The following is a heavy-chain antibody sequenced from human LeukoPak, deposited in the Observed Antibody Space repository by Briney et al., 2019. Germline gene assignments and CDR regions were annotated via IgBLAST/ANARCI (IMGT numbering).Heavy chain of an antibody. J-gene: IGHJ3*02. CDR2: IHYSGST. CDR3: ARSLAYYYGSDAFDI. D-gene: IGHD3-10*01. V-gene: IGHV4-59*01. CDR1: GGSISSYY. Sequence: SETLSLTCTVSGGSISSYYWSWIRQPPGKGLEWIGYIHYSGSTNYNPSLKSRVTISVDTSKNQFSLKLSSVTAADTAVYYCARSLAYYYGSDAFDIWGQGTMVTASS.